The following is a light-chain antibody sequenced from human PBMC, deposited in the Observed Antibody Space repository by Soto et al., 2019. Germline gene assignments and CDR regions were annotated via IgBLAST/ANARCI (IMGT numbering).Light chain of an antibody. CDR3: QQYASSPIT. V-gene: IGKV3D-20*01. CDR1: QSVRSSN. Sequence: EIVMTQSPATLSVSPGERATLSCRASQSVRSSNLAWYQQKPGQAPRLLIHDASTRASGIPDRFSGSKSGTDFTLTIRALEPEDAAVYYCQQYASSPITCGQGTRREIK. CDR2: DAS. J-gene: IGKJ5*01.